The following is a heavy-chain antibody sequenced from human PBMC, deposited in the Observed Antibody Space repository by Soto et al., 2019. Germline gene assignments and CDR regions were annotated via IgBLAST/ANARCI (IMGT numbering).Heavy chain of an antibody. CDR3: ASVDTVTDAFHI. CDR2: IFYSGST. Sequence: QVQLQESGPGLVKPSETLSLTCTVSGGSVSSGSYYWSWIRQPPGKGLEWIGYIFYSGSTNYNPSPKSRVTISVNTSKNQFSLKLRSVTAADTAVYYCASVDTVTDAFHIWGQGTLVSVSS. D-gene: IGHD5-18*01. CDR1: GGSVSSGSYY. J-gene: IGHJ3*02. V-gene: IGHV4-61*01.